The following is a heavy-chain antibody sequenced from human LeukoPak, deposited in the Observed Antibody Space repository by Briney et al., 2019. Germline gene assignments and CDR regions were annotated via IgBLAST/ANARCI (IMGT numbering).Heavy chain of an antibody. CDR3: ARDSRILEWLPTSLDY. J-gene: IGHJ4*02. Sequence: ASVKVSCKASGYTFTDYSIHWVRQVPGQGLEWMGWINPNSDGTNYAQKFQGRGTITRDTSISTAYMELSRLRSDDTAMYYCARDSRILEWLPTSLDYWGQGTLVTVSS. CDR1: GYTFTDYS. V-gene: IGHV1-2*02. D-gene: IGHD3-3*01. CDR2: INPNSDGT.